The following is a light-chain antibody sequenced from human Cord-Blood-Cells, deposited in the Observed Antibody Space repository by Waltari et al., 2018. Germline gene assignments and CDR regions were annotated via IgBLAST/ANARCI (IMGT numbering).Light chain of an antibody. CDR1: QSVSSN. Sequence: EIVMTQSPATLSVSPGERATLPCRASQSVSSNLAWYQQKPGQAPRLLIYGASTRATGIPARFSGSGSGTEFTLTISSQQSEDFAVYYCQQYNNWPYSFGKGTKLEIK. CDR2: GAS. J-gene: IGKJ2*03. CDR3: QQYNNWPYS. V-gene: IGKV3D-15*01.